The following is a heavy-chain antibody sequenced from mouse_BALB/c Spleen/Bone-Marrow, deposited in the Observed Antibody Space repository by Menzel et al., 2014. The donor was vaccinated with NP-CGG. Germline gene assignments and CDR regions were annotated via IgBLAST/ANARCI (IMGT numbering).Heavy chain of an antibody. CDR1: GYTFTSYY. CDR2: INPSNGGT. V-gene: IGHV1-53*01. D-gene: IGHD3-3*01. J-gene: IGHJ3*01. Sequence: QVQLQQSGPELVKPGASVKLSCKSSGYTFTSYYMYWVKQRPGQGLEWIGGINPSNGGTNFNEKFKSKATLTVDKSSSTDYMQLSSLTSDDSAFYCYTREGTFFAYWGQGTLVTVSA. CDR3: TREGTFFAY.